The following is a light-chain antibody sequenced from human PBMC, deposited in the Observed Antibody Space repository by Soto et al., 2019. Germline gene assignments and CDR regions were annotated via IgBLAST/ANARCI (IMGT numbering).Light chain of an antibody. V-gene: IGKV1-8*01. CDR1: QGISSY. CDR3: RQYYSYPPIT. Sequence: AIRMTQSPSSLSASTGDRVTITCRASQGISSYLAWYQQKPGKAPKLLIYAASTLHSGVPSRFSGSGSGTDFTLTISCLQSEDFATYYCRQYYSYPPITFGQGTRLEIK. J-gene: IGKJ5*01. CDR2: AAS.